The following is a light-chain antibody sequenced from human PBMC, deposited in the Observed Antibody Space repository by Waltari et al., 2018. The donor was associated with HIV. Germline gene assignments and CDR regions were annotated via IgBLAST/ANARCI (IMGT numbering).Light chain of an antibody. CDR2: WTS. CDR1: QRVLYRLHHQKY. J-gene: IGKJ1*01. Sequence: DIVMTQPPESLAVSLGVRASITCKSSQRVLYRLHHQKYVAWDQQKPVQPPKRLIYWTSTRESAVPDRVSGSGYGTDYTLTISSLQAEDVATYYGQQYYSAPRTFGQGTKVEIK. CDR3: QQYYSAPRT. V-gene: IGKV4-1*01.